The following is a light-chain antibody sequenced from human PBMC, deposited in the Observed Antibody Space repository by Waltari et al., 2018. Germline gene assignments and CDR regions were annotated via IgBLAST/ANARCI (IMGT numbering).Light chain of an antibody. CDR2: DSS. V-gene: IGKV1-33*01. Sequence: DIQITQSPSSLSASIGDRVTITCQASQNINNYLNWYQHKPGKAPNLLIYDSSSLETGVPSRFTGSGSATDFTFTISSLQPEDLATYYCQQYHNLPLTFGGGTKVEI. CDR3: QQYHNLPLT. CDR1: QNINNY. J-gene: IGKJ4*01.